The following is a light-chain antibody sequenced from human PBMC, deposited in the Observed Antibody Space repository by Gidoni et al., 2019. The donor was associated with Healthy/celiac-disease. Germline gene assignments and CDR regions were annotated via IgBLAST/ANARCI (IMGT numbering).Light chain of an antibody. CDR3: QQRSNWPPDFT. CDR2: DAS. CDR1: LSVSSY. Sequence: EIVLTQSPATLSLSQGDRATLSCRTSLSVSSYLAWYQQKPGQAPRLLIYDASNRATGIPARFSGSGSGTDFALTISSLGPEDFAVYYCQQRSNWPPDFTFGQGTRLEIK. J-gene: IGKJ5*01. V-gene: IGKV3-11*01.